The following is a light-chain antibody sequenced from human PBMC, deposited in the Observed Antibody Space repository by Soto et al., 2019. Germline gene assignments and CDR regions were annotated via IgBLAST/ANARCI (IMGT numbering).Light chain of an antibody. CDR3: QQYYRTPLT. J-gene: IGKJ4*01. CDR1: QTVFYSSNNKNY. CDR2: CAS. Sequence: DIVITQSPDFLAGYLGEEASINCKYSQTVFYSSNNKNYLGWYQQKPGQPPKLLSHCASTRESGVPERVSGSGSGTDFTLTSSSLQAEDVAVYYCQQYYRTPLTFGGGTKVEI. V-gene: IGKV4-1*01.